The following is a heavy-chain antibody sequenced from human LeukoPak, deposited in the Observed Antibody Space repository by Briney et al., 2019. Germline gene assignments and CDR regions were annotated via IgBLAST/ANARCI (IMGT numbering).Heavy chain of an antibody. CDR1: GVSISSYY. J-gene: IGHJ4*02. D-gene: IGHD6-6*01. V-gene: IGHV4-59*01. CDR2: IYYSGST. CDR3: ARVGSAPSAHKGIGAYFDY. Sequence: SETLSLTCTVSGVSISSYYGSWIRQPPGKGLEWIGYIYYSGSTNYNPSLKSRVAISVDTSKRQFSLKLSSVTAADTAVYYCARVGSAPSAHKGIGAYFDYWGQGILVTVSS.